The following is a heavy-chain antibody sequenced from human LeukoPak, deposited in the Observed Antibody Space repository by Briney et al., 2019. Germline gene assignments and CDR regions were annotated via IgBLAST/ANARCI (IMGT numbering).Heavy chain of an antibody. CDR3: GRVIAGAIDY. Sequence: GGSLRLSCAASGFTFSGHLMTWVRQAPGKGLEWVANINLDGSERFYVDFVKGRFTISRDNADNSMYLQMNSLRAEDTAVYYCGRVIAGAIDYWGQGTLVTVSS. CDR1: GFTFSGHL. CDR2: INLDGSER. V-gene: IGHV3-7*01. J-gene: IGHJ4*02. D-gene: IGHD6-13*01.